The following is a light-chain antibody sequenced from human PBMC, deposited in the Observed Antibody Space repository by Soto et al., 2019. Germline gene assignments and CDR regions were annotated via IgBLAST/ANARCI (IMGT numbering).Light chain of an antibody. CDR2: EVS. CDR1: SSDVGNYNL. V-gene: IGLV2-23*02. J-gene: IGLJ2*01. CDR3: RSYADSTSVV. Sequence: QSALTQPASVSGSPGQSITISCTGTSSDVGNYNLVSWYQQHPGKAPKFIIYEVSKRPSGVSNRFSGSKSGNTASLTISGLQAEDEADYYCRSYADSTSVVFGGGTKVTVL.